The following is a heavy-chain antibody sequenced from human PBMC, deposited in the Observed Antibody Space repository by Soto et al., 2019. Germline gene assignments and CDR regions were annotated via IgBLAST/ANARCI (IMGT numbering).Heavy chain of an antibody. CDR1: GFTFSDYY. V-gene: IGHV3-11*06. D-gene: IGHD2-8*01. Sequence: QVQLVESGGGLVKPGGSLRLSCAASGFTFSDYYMSWIRQAPGKGREWVSYISSSSSYTNYADSVKGRFTISRDNAKNSLYLQMNSLRAEDTAVYYCARNPRGRVLMVYAQDWYFDLWGRGTLVTVSS. CDR3: ARNPRGRVLMVYAQDWYFDL. J-gene: IGHJ2*01. CDR2: ISSSSSYT.